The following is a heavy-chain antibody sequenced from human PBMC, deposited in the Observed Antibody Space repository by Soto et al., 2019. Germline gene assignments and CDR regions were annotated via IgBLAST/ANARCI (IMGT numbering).Heavy chain of an antibody. V-gene: IGHV3-33*01. CDR3: AGEEIGDHNYYYYYGMDV. CDR2: MWNDGINK. CDR1: GFTCSSYG. Sequence: QVQLVESGGGVVQPGRSLRLSCAASGFTCSSYGMHWVRQAPGKGLERVAAMWNDGINKYYADYLKGRFTLSRDNSKNTMYMQTNSLRAKDTAVYYCAGEEIGDHNYYYYYGMDVWGQETTVTVSS. D-gene: IGHD2-21*01. J-gene: IGHJ6*02.